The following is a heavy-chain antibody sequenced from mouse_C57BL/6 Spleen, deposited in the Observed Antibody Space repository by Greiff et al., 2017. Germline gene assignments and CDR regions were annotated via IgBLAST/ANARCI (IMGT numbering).Heavy chain of an antibody. CDR1: GFSLTSYG. Sequence: QVQLKESGPGLVAPSQSLSITCTVSGFSLTSYGVHWVRQPPGKGLEWLVVIWSDGSTTYNSALNSRLSISKDNSKSQVFLKMNSLQTDDTAMYYCATITTVDYAMDYWGQGTSVTVSS. V-gene: IGHV2-6*03. CDR3: ATITTVDYAMDY. D-gene: IGHD1-1*01. J-gene: IGHJ4*01. CDR2: IWSDGST.